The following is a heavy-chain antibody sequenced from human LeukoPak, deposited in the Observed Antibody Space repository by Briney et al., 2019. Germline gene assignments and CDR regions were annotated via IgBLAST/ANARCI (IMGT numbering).Heavy chain of an antibody. J-gene: IGHJ4*02. V-gene: IGHV3-23*01. CDR1: GFTFSSYA. CDR3: AKKAYCSGGVCYAPDY. D-gene: IGHD2-8*02. CDR2: ISSSGDAT. Sequence: SGGSLRLSCAVSGFTFSSYAMSWVRQAPGKGLEWVSTISSSGDATKYAGSVKGRFTISRDNSKNTMYLQMNSLRVEDTAVYYCAKKAYCSGGVCYAPDYWGQGTLVTVSS.